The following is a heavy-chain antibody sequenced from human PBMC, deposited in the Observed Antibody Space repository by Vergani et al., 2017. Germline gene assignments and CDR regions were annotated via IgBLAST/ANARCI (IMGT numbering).Heavy chain of an antibody. CDR3: ARKGTMVRGVMEELWFDP. Sequence: VQLLESGGGVVQPGRSLRLSCAASGFTFSSYGMHWVRQAPGKGLEWVAVISYDGSNKYYADSVKGRFTISRDNSKNTLYLQMNSLRAEDTAGYYCARKGTMVRGVMEELWFDPWGQGTLVTVSS. CDR2: ISYDGSNK. J-gene: IGHJ5*02. CDR1: GFTFSSYG. V-gene: IGHV3-30*03. D-gene: IGHD3-10*01.